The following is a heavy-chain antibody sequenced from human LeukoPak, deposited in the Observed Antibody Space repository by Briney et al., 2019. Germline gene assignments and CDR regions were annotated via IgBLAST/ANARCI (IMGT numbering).Heavy chain of an antibody. CDR1: GGTFSSYA. J-gene: IGHJ4*02. D-gene: IGHD5-24*01. Sequence: SVKVSCKASGGTFSSYAISWVRQAPGQGLEWMGRIIPILGIANYAQKFQGRVTITADKSTSTAYMELSSLRSEDTAVYYCSSGGGNGYNSPKTFDYWGQGTLVTVSS. CDR3: SSGGGNGYNSPKTFDY. CDR2: IIPILGIA. V-gene: IGHV1-69*04.